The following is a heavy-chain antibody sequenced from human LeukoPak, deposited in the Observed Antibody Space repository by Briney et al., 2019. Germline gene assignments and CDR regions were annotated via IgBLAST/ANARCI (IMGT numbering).Heavy chain of an antibody. J-gene: IGHJ4*02. CDR2: INHSGST. CDR3: ARSRPFDY. Sequence: SETLSLTCAVYGGSLSGYYWSWIRQPPGKGLEWIGEINHSGSTNYNPSLKSRVTISVDTSKNQFSLKLSSVTAADTAVYYCARSRPFDYWGQGTLVTVSS. D-gene: IGHD6-6*01. V-gene: IGHV4-34*01. CDR1: GGSLSGYY.